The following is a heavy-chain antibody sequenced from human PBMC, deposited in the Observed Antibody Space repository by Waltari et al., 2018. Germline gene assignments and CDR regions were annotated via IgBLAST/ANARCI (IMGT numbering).Heavy chain of an antibody. J-gene: IGHJ3*02. CDR3: ASLWVGAVDAFDI. CDR2: ISSSGSTI. V-gene: IGHV3-48*03. Sequence: EVQLVESGGGLVQPGGSLRLSCAASGFTFSSYEMNWVRQAPGKGLEWGSYISSSGSTIYYADSVKGRFTISRDNAKNSLYLQMNSLRAEDTAVYYCASLWVGAVDAFDIWGQGTMVTVSS. D-gene: IGHD1-26*01. CDR1: GFTFSSYE.